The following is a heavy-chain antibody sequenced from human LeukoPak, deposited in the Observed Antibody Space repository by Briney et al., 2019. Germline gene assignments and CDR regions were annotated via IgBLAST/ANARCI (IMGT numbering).Heavy chain of an antibody. CDR1: GFTFSSYW. CDR2: IKQDGSEK. Sequence: GGSLRLSCAASGFTFSSYWMSWVRQAPGKGLEWVANIKQDGSEKYYVDSVKGRFTISRDSAKNSLYLQMNSLRAEDTAVYYCARDLANYGMQSFDYWGQGTLVTVSS. V-gene: IGHV3-7*01. CDR3: ARDLANYGMQSFDY. D-gene: IGHD4-17*01. J-gene: IGHJ4*02.